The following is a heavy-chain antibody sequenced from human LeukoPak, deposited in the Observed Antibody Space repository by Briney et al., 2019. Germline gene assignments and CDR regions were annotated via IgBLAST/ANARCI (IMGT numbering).Heavy chain of an antibody. V-gene: IGHV3-30*18. CDR2: ISNDGSNQ. CDR3: AKALVATASYFDY. J-gene: IGHJ4*02. CDR1: GFTFNSFG. Sequence: GRSLRLSCAASGFTFNSFGIHWVRQAPGKGLEWVAVISNDGSNQYYADSVKGRFTISRDNSRSTLYLQMNSLRIEDTAVYYCAKALVATASYFDYWGQETRVTVSS. D-gene: IGHD5-12*01.